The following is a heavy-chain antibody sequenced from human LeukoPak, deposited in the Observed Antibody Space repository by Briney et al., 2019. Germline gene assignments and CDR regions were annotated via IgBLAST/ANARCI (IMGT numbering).Heavy chain of an antibody. J-gene: IGHJ4*02. V-gene: IGHV3-7*01. CDR2: IKEDGSEK. CDR1: GFTFSNYR. CDR3: ARDTIAAGD. D-gene: IGHD6-13*01. Sequence: GGSLRPSCAVSGFTFSNYRMRWVRQPPGKGLEWVANIKEDGSEKYYVDSVKGRFAISRDNAKSSLYLQMNSLRAEDTAMYYCARDTIAAGDWGQGTLVTVSS.